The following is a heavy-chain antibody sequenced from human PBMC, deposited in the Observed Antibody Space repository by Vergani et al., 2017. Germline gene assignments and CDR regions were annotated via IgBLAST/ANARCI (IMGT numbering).Heavy chain of an antibody. D-gene: IGHD6-19*01. V-gene: IGHV4-59*11. Sequence: QVQLQESGPGLVKSSETLSLTCSVSFDSIRNLYCNWIRQPPGKGLEWIGSIHYSENTNYNPSLKTRVTISVDTSKNQFSLTLTSVTAADTAVYYCARSYSSADYNWFDPWGQGTLVTVSS. CDR3: ARSYSSADYNWFDP. CDR2: IHYSENT. CDR1: FDSIRNLY. J-gene: IGHJ5*02.